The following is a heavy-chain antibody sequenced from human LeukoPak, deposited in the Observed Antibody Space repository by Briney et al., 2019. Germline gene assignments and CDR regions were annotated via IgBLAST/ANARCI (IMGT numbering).Heavy chain of an antibody. V-gene: IGHV1-69*05. J-gene: IGHJ5*02. CDR2: IIPIFGTA. CDR3: ARDIYHDNWFDP. Sequence: GASVKVSCKASGGTFSSYAISWMRQAPGQGLEWMGGIIPIFGTANYAQKFQGRVTMTRDTSISTAYMELSRLRSDDTAVYYCARDIYHDNWFDPWGQGTLVTVSS. CDR1: GGTFSSYA. D-gene: IGHD2-2*02.